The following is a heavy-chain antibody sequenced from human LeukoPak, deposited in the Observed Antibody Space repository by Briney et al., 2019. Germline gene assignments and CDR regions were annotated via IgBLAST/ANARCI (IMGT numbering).Heavy chain of an antibody. CDR1: GYSISSGYY. J-gene: IGHJ4*02. D-gene: IGHD6-13*01. V-gene: IGHV4-38-2*02. CDR2: IYHSGST. Sequence: SETLSLTRTVSGYSISSGYYWGWIRQPPGKGLDWIGSIYHSGSTYYNPSLKSRVTISLDTSKNQFSLKLSSVTAADTAVYYCAREGTSQQLVPPYFDYWGQGTLVTVSS. CDR3: AREGTSQQLVPPYFDY.